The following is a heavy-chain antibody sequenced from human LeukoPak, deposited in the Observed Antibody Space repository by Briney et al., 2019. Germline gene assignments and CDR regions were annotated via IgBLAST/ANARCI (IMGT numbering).Heavy chain of an antibody. D-gene: IGHD3-3*01. V-gene: IGHV3-20*04. J-gene: IGHJ3*02. CDR2: INWNGGSI. CDR3: ARGVTIFGVVRNAFDI. CDR1: RFSFSTSW. Sequence: GGSLRLSCAASRFSFSTSWMSWVRQAPGKGLEWVSGINWNGGSIGYADSVKGRFTISRDNAKNSLYLQMNSLRAEDTALYYCARGVTIFGVVRNAFDIWGQGTLVTVSS.